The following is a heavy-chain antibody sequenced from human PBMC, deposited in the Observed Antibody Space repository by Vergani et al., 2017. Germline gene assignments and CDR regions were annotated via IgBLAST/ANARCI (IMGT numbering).Heavy chain of an antibody. CDR2: IYHSGST. V-gene: IGHV4-4*03. J-gene: IGHJ3*02. CDR1: GDSISSSNW. CDR3: ARVGRSIYPDAFDI. Sequence: QVQLQESGPGLVKPLGTLSLTCTVSGDSISSSNWWSWVRQPPGKVLEWIGEIYHSGSTNYDPSLESRVTISMHKSTNEFSLKLSSVTAADTAIYYCARVGRSIYPDAFDIWGQGTLVTVSS. D-gene: IGHD2/OR15-2a*01.